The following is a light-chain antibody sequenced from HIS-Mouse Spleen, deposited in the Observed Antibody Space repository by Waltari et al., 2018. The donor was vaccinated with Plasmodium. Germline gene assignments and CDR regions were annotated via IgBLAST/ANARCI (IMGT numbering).Light chain of an antibody. CDR1: KLGYKY. Sequence: SYELTQPPSVSVSPGQTASITCSGDKLGYKYACWYQQKPGQSPVLVLYQDSKRPSGVPERFSGSNSGNAATLTISGTQAMDEADYYCQAWDSSTVVFGGETKLTVL. J-gene: IGLJ2*01. CDR2: QDS. V-gene: IGLV3-1*01. CDR3: QAWDSSTVV.